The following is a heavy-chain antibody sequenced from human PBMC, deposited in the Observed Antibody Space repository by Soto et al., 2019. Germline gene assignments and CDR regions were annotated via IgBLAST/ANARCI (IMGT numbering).Heavy chain of an antibody. CDR1: GFTFGSYD. Sequence: GGSLRLSCAASGFTFGSYDMHWVRQATGKGLEWVSAIGTAGDTYYPGSVKGRFTISRENAKNSLYLQMNSLRAGDTAVYYCASSGYYSDYFDYWGQGTLVTVSS. D-gene: IGHD3-22*01. J-gene: IGHJ4*01. V-gene: IGHV3-13*01. CDR2: IGTAGDT. CDR3: ASSGYYSDYFDY.